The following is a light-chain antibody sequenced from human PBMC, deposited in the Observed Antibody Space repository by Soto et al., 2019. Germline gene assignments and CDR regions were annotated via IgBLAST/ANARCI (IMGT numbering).Light chain of an antibody. CDR2: DNN. Sequence: QSVLTQPPSVSAAPGQKGTISCSGSSSNIVNNYVSWYQQLPGTAPKLLIYDNNKRPSGIPDRFSGSKSGTSGTLDIAGLQTGDEADYCCATWDGSLPAEVFGGGTKLTVL. J-gene: IGLJ2*01. V-gene: IGLV1-51*01. CDR3: ATWDGSLPAEV. CDR1: SSNIVNNY.